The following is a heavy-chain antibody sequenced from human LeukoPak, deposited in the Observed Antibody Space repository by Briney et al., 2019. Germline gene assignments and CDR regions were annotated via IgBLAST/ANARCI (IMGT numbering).Heavy chain of an antibody. CDR2: IYYSGST. CDR1: GGSISSYY. D-gene: IGHD6-19*01. V-gene: IGHV4-59*08. J-gene: IGHJ5*02. CDR3: ARVAAGSGWYVNWFDP. Sequence: SETLSLTCTVSGGSISSYYWTWIRQPPGKGLEWIGYIYYSGSTNYNPSLKSRVTISVDTSKNQFSLKLSSVTAADTAVYYCARVAAGSGWYVNWFDPWGQGTLVTVSS.